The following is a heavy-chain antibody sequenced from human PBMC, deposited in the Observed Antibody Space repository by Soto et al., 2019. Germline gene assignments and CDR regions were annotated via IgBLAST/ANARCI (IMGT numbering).Heavy chain of an antibody. V-gene: IGHV1-3*01. J-gene: IGHJ3*02. Sequence: ASVKVSCKASGYTFTSYAMHWVRQAPGQRLEWMGWINAGNGNTKYSQKFQGRVTITRDTSASTAYMELSSLRSEDTAVYYCARVDVYDFWSGPTTPGAFDIWGQGTIVTVSS. CDR3: ARVDVYDFWSGPTTPGAFDI. D-gene: IGHD3-3*01. CDR1: GYTFTSYA. CDR2: INAGNGNT.